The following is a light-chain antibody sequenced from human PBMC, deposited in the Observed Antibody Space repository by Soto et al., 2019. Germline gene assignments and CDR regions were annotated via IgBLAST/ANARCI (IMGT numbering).Light chain of an antibody. CDR2: TND. CDR1: SSNIGSNN. J-gene: IGLJ2*01. CDR3: ETWGDSLNGVV. Sequence: QSVLTQPPSASGTPGQRVTFSCSGSSSNIGSNNVNWYQQFPRTAPELLIYTNDQRPSGVPDRFSGSKSGTSASLAISGLQSDDEADYYCETWGDSLNGVVFGGGTKVTVL. V-gene: IGLV1-44*01.